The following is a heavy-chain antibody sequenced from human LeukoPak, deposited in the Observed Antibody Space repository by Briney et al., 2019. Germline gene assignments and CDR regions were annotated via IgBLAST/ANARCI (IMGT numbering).Heavy chain of an antibody. J-gene: IGHJ4*02. CDR2: IIPIFGTA. V-gene: IGHV1-69*13. D-gene: IGHD2-2*02. CDR3: ARGNCSSTSCYNAGFDY. Sequence: ASVKVSCKAFGGTFSSYAISWVRQAPGQGLEWMGGIIPIFGTANYAQKFQGRVTITADESTSTAYMELSSLRSEDTAVYYCARGNCSSTSCYNAGFDYWGQGTLVTVSS. CDR1: GGTFSSYA.